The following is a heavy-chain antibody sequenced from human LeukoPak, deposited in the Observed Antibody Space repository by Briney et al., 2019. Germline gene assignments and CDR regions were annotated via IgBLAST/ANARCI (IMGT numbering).Heavy chain of an antibody. CDR1: GLIFSSYA. D-gene: IGHD5-18*01. V-gene: IGHV3-23*01. J-gene: IGHJ4*02. CDR3: ARVDTVMAYYFDL. CDR2: ISGSGGST. Sequence: TGGSLRLSCAASGLIFSSYAMSWVRQAPGKGLEWVSAISGSGGSTYYADSVKGRFTISRDNSKNTLYLQMKSLRAEDTAVYYCARVDTVMAYYFDLWGQGTLVTVSS.